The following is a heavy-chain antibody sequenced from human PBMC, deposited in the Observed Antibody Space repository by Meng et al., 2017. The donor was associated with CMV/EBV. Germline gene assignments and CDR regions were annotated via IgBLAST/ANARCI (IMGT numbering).Heavy chain of an antibody. Sequence: ASVKVSCKASGYTFTGYYMYWVRQAPGQGLEWMGWINPNSGGTKYAQKFQGRVTMTRDTSISTAYMEVSRLRSDDTAVYYCARDLEVAGYYYYGMDVWDQGTTVTVSS. J-gene: IGHJ6*02. CDR2: INPNSGGT. V-gene: IGHV1-2*02. D-gene: IGHD3-3*01. CDR3: ARDLEVAGYYYYGMDV. CDR1: GYTFTGYY.